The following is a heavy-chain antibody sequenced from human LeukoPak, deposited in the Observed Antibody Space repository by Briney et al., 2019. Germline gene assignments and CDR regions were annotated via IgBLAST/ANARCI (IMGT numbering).Heavy chain of an antibody. CDR1: GGSISSSSYY. J-gene: IGHJ5*02. CDR3: ARDSGDCGGDYYSGYPYSRFDP. D-gene: IGHD2-21*02. Sequence: SETLSLTCTVSGGSISSSSYYWGWIRQPPGKGLEWIGSIYYSGSTYYNPSLKSRVTISVDTSKNQFSLKLSSVTAADTAVYYCARDSGDCGGDYYSGYPYSRFDPWGQGTLVTVSS. CDR2: IYYSGST. V-gene: IGHV4-39*07.